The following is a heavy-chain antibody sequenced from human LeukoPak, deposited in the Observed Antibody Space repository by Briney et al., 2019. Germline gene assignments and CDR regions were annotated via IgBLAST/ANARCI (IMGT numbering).Heavy chain of an antibody. CDR3: AKVRVANRVTTEFDH. J-gene: IGHJ4*02. D-gene: IGHD2-8*02. V-gene: IGHV3-23*01. Sequence: PGGSLRLSCVGSGFAFRDFAFCWVRQAPGKGLDWVSGISGGAVMTWDADSVKGRFTISRDDSKNTLFLEMNSLTAEDTAVYYCAKVRVANRVTTEFDHWGQGTLVTVSS. CDR1: GFAFRDFA. CDR2: ISGGAVMT.